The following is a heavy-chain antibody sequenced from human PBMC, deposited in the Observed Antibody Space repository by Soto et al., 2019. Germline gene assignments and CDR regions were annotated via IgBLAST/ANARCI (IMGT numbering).Heavy chain of an antibody. CDR3: TKDRVPDGIYSFDY. CDR1: GFSFSAYS. J-gene: IGHJ4*02. CDR2: IDLSGTTT. Sequence: PGGSLRLSCAASGFSFSAYSMNWVRQTPGRGLEWVSFIDLSGTTTYYRDSVKGRFTIFKDKSRNTVYLQMRSLTVEDAAIYYCTKDRVPDGIYSFDYWGQGARVTVAS. D-gene: IGHD2-15*01. V-gene: IGHV3-23*03.